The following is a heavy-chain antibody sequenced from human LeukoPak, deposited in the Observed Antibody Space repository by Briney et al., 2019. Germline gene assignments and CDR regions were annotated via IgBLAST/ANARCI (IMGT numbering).Heavy chain of an antibody. J-gene: IGHJ4*02. CDR1: GYTFTSYG. V-gene: IGHV1-18*01. CDR3: ARDLLGYCSGGSCYPRYYFDY. D-gene: IGHD2-15*01. Sequence: ASVTVSCKASGYTFTSYGISWVRQAPGQGLEWMGWISAYNGNTNYAQKLQGRVTMTTDTSTSTAYMELRSLRSDDTAVYYCARDLLGYCSGGSCYPRYYFDYWGQGTLVTVSS. CDR2: ISAYNGNT.